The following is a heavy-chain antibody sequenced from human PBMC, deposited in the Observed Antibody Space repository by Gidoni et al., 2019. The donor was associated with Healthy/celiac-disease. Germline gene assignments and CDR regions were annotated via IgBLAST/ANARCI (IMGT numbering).Heavy chain of an antibody. D-gene: IGHD4-17*01. CDR1: GGSISSSSYY. V-gene: IGHV4-39*01. CDR3: ARLGDYGGHFDY. CDR2: IYYSGST. J-gene: IGHJ4*02. Sequence: QLQLQESGPGLVQPSETLSLTCTVSGGSISSSSYYWGWIRQPPGKGLEWIGSIYYSGSTYYNPSLKSRVTISVDTSKNQFSLKLSSVTAADTAVYYCARLGDYGGHFDYWGQGTLVTVSS.